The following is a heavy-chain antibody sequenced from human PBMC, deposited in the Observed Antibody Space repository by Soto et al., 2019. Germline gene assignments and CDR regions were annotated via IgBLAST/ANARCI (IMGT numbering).Heavy chain of an antibody. Sequence: ASVKVSCKASGYTFTSYGISWVRQAPGQGLEWMGWISAYNGNTNYAQKLQGRVTMTTDTSTSTAYMELRSLRSDDTAVYYCARDLRFYCSSAECRYRGRESRVTVAS. CDR1: GYTFTSYG. J-gene: IGHJ2*01. D-gene: IGHD6-25*01. CDR3: ARDLRFYCSSAECRY. CDR2: ISAYNGNT. V-gene: IGHV1-18*01.